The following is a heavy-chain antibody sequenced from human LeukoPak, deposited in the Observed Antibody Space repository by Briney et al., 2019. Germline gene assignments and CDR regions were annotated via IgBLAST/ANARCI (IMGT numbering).Heavy chain of an antibody. V-gene: IGHV3-64*01. CDR3: TRWLGAYDC. J-gene: IGHJ4*02. D-gene: IGHD2-21*01. CDR2: ISSNGAST. Sequence: GGSLRLSCAASGFNVSGYGMHWVRQAPRKGLEYVSAISSNGASTYYANSVKGRFTISRDNSKNTLYLHMGSLRAEDMAVYFCTRWLGAYDCWGQGDLVTVSS. CDR1: GFNVSGYG.